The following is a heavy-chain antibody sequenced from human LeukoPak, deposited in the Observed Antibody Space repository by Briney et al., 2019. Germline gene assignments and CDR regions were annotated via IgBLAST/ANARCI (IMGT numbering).Heavy chain of an antibody. J-gene: IGHJ5*02. CDR3: ARDSGTTGEVKFDP. D-gene: IGHD3-10*01. Sequence: SETLSLTCTVSGGSIHSYWSWIRQPAGKGLEWIGRISGSGTITSNPALQSRLTISIDTSKNQLSLKLMSVTAADTAVYYCARDSGTTGEVKFDPWGQGTLVTVSS. CDR1: GGSIHSY. CDR2: ISGSGTI. V-gene: IGHV4-4*07.